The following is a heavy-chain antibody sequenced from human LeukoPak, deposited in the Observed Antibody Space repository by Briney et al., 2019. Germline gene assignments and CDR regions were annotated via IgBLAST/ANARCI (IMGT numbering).Heavy chain of an antibody. CDR2: INHSGST. Sequence: SETLSLTCAVYGGSFSGYYWSWIRQPPGKGLEWIGEINHSGSTNYNPSLKSRVTISVDTSKNQFSLKLSSVTAADTAVYYCARGLGDSSGYYFYYFDYWGQGTLVTVSS. D-gene: IGHD3-22*01. CDR3: ARGLGDSSGYYFYYFDY. V-gene: IGHV4-34*01. CDR1: GGSFSGYY. J-gene: IGHJ4*02.